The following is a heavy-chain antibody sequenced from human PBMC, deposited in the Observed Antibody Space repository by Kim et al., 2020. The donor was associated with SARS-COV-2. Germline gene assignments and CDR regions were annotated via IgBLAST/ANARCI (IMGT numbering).Heavy chain of an antibody. CDR2: ISYDGSNK. J-gene: IGHJ6*02. Sequence: GGSLRLSCAASGFTFSSYGMHWVRQAPGKGLEWVAVISYDGSNKYYADSVKGRFTISRDNSKNTLYLQMNSLRAEDTAVYYCAKADSTLKNPSGHYYYYGVDVWGQGTTVTVSS. CDR1: GFTFSSYG. V-gene: IGHV3-30*18. D-gene: IGHD6-25*01. CDR3: AKADSTLKNPSGHYYYYGVDV.